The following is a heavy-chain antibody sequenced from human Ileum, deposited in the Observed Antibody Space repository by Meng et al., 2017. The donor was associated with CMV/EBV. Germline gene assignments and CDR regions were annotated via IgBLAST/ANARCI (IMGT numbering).Heavy chain of an antibody. J-gene: IGHJ6*02. CDR3: ARDRWLFCSSTSCYKGGDV. CDR2: INPNSGGT. D-gene: IGHD2-2*02. CDR1: FTGYY. V-gene: IGHV1-2*02. Sequence: FTGYYMHWVRQAPGQGLEWMGWINPNSGGTNYAQKFQGRVTMTRDTSISTAYMELSRLRSDDTAVYYCARDRWLFCSSTSCYKGGDVWGQGTTVTVSS.